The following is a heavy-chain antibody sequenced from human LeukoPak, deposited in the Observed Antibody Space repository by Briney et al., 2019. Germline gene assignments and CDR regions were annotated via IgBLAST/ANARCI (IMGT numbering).Heavy chain of an antibody. Sequence: ASVKVFCKASGYTFTGYYMHWVRQAPGQGLEWMGWINPNSGGTNYAQKFQGRVTMTRDTSISTAYMELSRLRSDDTAVYYCARDPSITMVRGVISYYFDYWGQGTLVTVSS. CDR1: GYTFTGYY. D-gene: IGHD3-10*01. V-gene: IGHV1-2*02. CDR2: INPNSGGT. CDR3: ARDPSITMVRGVISYYFDY. J-gene: IGHJ4*02.